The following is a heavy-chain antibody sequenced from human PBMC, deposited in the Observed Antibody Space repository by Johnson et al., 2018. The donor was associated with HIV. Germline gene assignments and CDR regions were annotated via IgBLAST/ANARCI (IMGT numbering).Heavy chain of an antibody. CDR2: ISSGGST. V-gene: IGHV3-66*01. J-gene: IGHJ3*02. D-gene: IGHD5-24*01. Sequence: VQLVESGGGFVQPGGSLRLSCVASGFSVSDNYMNWVRQAPGKGLEWVSIISSGGSTYYADSVNGRFTIYRDNSKNTLYLQMNSLRAVDTAVYYCSRACRDGYTCDAFDSWGQGTMFTVSS. CDR1: GFSVSDNY. CDR3: SRACRDGYTCDAFDS.